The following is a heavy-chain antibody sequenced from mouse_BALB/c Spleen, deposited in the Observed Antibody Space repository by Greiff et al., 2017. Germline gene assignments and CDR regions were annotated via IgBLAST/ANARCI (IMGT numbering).Heavy chain of an antibody. CDR3: ARGGNDYLAY. V-gene: IGHV1-14*01. Sequence: VHVKQSGPALVKPVASVNMSCLASGYTFPRSVMHRVKQKPGQGLVWIGYIIPYNDGTKYNEKFKGKATLTSDKSSCTDYIELSSLTSEDSAVYCCARGGNDYLAYWGQGPLVTVPA. J-gene: IGHJ3*01. D-gene: IGHD2-4*01. CDR2: IIPYNDGT. CDR1: GYTFPRSV.